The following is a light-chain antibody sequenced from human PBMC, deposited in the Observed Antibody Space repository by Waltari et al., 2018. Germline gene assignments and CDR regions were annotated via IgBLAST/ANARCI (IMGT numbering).Light chain of an antibody. CDR1: QSISTW. CDR3: QQYNSYSLLS. CDR2: KAS. V-gene: IGKV1-5*03. J-gene: IGKJ4*01. Sequence: DIQMTQSPSTLSASVGDRVLFSCRDSQSISTWLAWYQQKPGKAPKFLIYKASTLESGVPSRFSGSGSGTEFTLTISSLQPEDFATYYCQQYNSYSLLSFGGGTKVEIK.